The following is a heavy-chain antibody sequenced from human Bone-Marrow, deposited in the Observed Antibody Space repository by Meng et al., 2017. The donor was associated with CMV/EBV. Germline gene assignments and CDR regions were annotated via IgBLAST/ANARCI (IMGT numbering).Heavy chain of an antibody. J-gene: IGHJ6*02. CDR1: GGSFSGYY. Sequence: SETLSLTCAVYGGSFSGYYWTWIRQPPGKGLEWIGEISHGGYTNYNPSLKSRVTISVDTSKYQFSLRLNSLTAADTAVYYCARDLRQLVRYYYYYYGMDVWGQGTTVTISS. D-gene: IGHD6-6*01. V-gene: IGHV4-34*01. CDR2: ISHGGYT. CDR3: ARDLRQLVRYYYYYYGMDV.